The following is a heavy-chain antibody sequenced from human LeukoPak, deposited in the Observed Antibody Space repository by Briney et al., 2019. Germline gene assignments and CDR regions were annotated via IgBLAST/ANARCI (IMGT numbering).Heavy chain of an antibody. V-gene: IGHV4-59*01. CDR1: GGSISSYY. D-gene: IGHD6-19*01. Sequence: KPSETLSLTCTVSGGSISSYYWSWIRQPPGKGLEWIGHIYYSGSTNYNPSLKSRVTISINTSKNQFSLKLSSVTAADTAVYYCARYAVAGTNYFDYWGQGTLVTVSS. CDR2: IYYSGST. CDR3: ARYAVAGTNYFDY. J-gene: IGHJ4*02.